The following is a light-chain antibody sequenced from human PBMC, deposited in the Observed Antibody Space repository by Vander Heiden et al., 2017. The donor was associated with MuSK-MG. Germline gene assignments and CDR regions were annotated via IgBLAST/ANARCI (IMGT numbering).Light chain of an antibody. CDR3: QHYGNSRTS. Sequence: EIVLTQSPATLSLSPGERATLSCRAGQTVTTTYLAWYQQKPGQAPRLLIYGASSRATGIPDRFSGSGSGTDFTLTISRLEPEDFAVYYCQHYGNSRTSFGQGTKLEIK. CDR1: QTVTTTY. CDR2: GAS. V-gene: IGKV3-20*01. J-gene: IGKJ2*03.